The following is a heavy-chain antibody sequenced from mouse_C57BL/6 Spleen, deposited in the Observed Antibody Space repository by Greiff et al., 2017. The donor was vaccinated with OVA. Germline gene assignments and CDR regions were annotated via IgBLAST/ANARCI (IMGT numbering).Heavy chain of an antibody. J-gene: IGHJ4*01. CDR2: INPNNGGT. D-gene: IGHD2-2*01. Sequence: EVQLQQSGPELVKPGASVKISCKASGYTFTDYYMNWVKQSHGKSLEWIGDINPNNGGTSYNQKFKGKATLTVDKSSSTAYMELRSLTSEDSAVYYCARGLLYYGYDDYAMDYWGQGTSVTVSS. V-gene: IGHV1-26*01. CDR3: ARGLLYYGYDDYAMDY. CDR1: GYTFTDYY.